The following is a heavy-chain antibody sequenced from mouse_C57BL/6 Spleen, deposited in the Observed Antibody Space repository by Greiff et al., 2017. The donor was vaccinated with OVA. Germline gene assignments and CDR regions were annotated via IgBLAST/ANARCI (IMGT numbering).Heavy chain of an antibody. J-gene: IGHJ4*01. V-gene: IGHV5-6*01. CDR3: ARHGSSPYYAMDY. CDR1: GFTFSSYG. CDR2: ISSGGSYT. D-gene: IGHD1-1*01. Sequence: EVKVVESGGDLVKPGGSLKLSCAASGFTFSSYGMSWVRQTPDKRLEWVATISSGGSYTYYPDSVKGRFTISRDNAKNTLYLQMSSLKSEDTAMYYCARHGSSPYYAMDYWGQGTSVTVSS.